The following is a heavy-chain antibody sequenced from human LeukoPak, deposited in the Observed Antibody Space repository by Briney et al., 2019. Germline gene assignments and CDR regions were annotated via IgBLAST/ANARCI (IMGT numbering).Heavy chain of an antibody. D-gene: IGHD3-22*01. CDR2: ISYDGSNK. V-gene: IGHV3-30*18. CDR3: AKDHDSSGYYYGALYYYGMDV. CDR1: GFTFSSFG. Sequence: GGSLRLSCAASGFTFSSFGMHWVRQAPGKGLEWVAVISYDGSNKYYADSVKGRFTISRDNSKNTLYLQMNSLRAEDTAVYYCAKDHDSSGYYYGALYYYGMDVWGQGTTVTVSS. J-gene: IGHJ6*02.